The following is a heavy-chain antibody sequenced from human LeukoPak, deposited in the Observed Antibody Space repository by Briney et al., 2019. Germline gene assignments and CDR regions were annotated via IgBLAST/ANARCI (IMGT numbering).Heavy chain of an antibody. CDR3: VRTFNGTWAHFDY. CDR2: SRDKAHSHTT. V-gene: IGHV3-72*01. Sequence: GGSLRLSCAASGFTFSDHYMDWVRQAPGTRLEWVGRSRDKAHSHTTEYAASVKGRFTVSRDDSQSSLYLQMNSLKIEDTAVYYCVRTFNGTWAHFDYWGQGTLVTVSS. CDR1: GFTFSDHY. J-gene: IGHJ4*02. D-gene: IGHD2-8*01.